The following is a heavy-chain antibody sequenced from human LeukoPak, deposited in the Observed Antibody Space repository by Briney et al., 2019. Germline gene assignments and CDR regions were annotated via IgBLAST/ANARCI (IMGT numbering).Heavy chain of an antibody. V-gene: IGHV4-39*07. D-gene: IGHD2-21*01. CDR2: IYYSGST. CDR3: ARVMWRHGLPLDY. CDR1: GASIIISSYY. J-gene: IGHJ4*02. Sequence: SQTLSLTCTVSGASIIISSYYWGWIRQPPGKGLERIGSIYYSGSTYYNPSLKSRVTISVDTSKNQFSLKLSSVTAADTAVYYCARVMWRHGLPLDYWGQGTLVTVSS.